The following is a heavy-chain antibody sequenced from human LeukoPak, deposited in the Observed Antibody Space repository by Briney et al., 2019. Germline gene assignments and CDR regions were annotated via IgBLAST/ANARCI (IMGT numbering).Heavy chain of an antibody. CDR1: SVSISSYY. D-gene: IGHD2-8*02. V-gene: IGHV4-59*01. CDR3: ARAVLGEVSTFDY. J-gene: IGHJ4*02. Sequence: SETLSLTCTASSVSISSYYWSWIRQPPGKGLEWVGYIYYSGSTRYDPSLKSRITISVDTSKNQFSLKLTSMTAADAAVYYCARAVLGEVSTFDYWGQGSLVTVSS. CDR2: IYYSGST.